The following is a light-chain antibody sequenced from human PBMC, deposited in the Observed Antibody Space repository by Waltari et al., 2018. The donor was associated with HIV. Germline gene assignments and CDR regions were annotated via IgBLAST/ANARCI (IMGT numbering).Light chain of an antibody. J-gene: IGLJ3*02. V-gene: IGLV2-14*01. CDR2: EVS. CDR3: SSYTTSSTWV. Sequence: QSALTQPASVSGSPGQSITISCTGTSSDIGGYKYVSWYQQQPGKAPKLMISEVSNRPSGGSNRFSGSKSGNTASLTISGLQAEDEADYYCSSYTTSSTWVFGGGTKLTVL. CDR1: SSDIGGYKY.